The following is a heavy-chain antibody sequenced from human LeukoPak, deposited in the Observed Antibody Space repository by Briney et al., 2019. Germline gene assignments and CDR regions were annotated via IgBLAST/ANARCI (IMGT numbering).Heavy chain of an antibody. D-gene: IGHD3-22*01. CDR3: ARGYYDSSGYYPQEMKDNWFDP. J-gene: IGHJ5*02. Sequence: SETLSLTCTVSGGSISSSSYYWGWIRQPPGKGLEWIGSIYYSGSTYYNPSLKSRVTISVDTSKNQFSLKLSSVTAADTAVYYCARGYYDSSGYYPQEMKDNWFDPCGQGTLVTVSS. CDR2: IYYSGST. V-gene: IGHV4-39*01. CDR1: GGSISSSSYY.